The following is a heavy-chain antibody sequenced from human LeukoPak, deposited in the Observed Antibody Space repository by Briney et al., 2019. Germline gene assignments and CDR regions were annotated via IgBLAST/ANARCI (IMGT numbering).Heavy chain of an antibody. D-gene: IGHD3-10*01. CDR3: TLIQGWGSGSYYRDF. J-gene: IGHJ4*02. V-gene: IGHV3-15*01. CDR1: EFSTSNDW. Sequence: GGSLRLSCAASEFSTSNDWMSWVRQAPGKGLEWVARVKSRSAGETTDYAAPVKGRFTISRDDSKNTLYLQMNSLKTEDTAVYYCTLIQGWGSGSYYRDFWGQGTLVTVSS. CDR2: VKSRSAGETT.